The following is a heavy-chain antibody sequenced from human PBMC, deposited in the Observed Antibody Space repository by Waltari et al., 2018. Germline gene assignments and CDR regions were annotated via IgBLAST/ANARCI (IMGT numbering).Heavy chain of an antibody. CDR1: GGSISSYY. V-gene: IGHV4-59*01. CDR3: ARGPAAAGTIDY. CDR2: IYYSGST. J-gene: IGHJ4*02. D-gene: IGHD6-13*01. Sequence: QVQLQESGPGLVKPSETLSLTCTVSGGSISSYYWRWIRQPPGKGLEWIGYIYYSGSTNYNPSLKSRVTISVDTSKNQFSLKLSSVTAADTAVYYCARGPAAAGTIDYWGQGTLVTVSS.